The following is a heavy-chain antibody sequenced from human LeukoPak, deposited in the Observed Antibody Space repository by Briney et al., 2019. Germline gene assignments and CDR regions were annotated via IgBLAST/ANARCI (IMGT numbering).Heavy chain of an antibody. CDR2: IIPIFGTA. CDR1: GGTFSSYA. D-gene: IGHD3-3*01. J-gene: IGHJ4*02. Sequence: GASVKVSCKASGGTFSSYAISWVRQAPGQGLEWMGGIIPIFGTANYAQKFQGRVTITTDESTSTAYMELSSLRSEDTAVYYCARLLRFLEWRMGDWGQGTLVTVSS. V-gene: IGHV1-69*05. CDR3: ARLLRFLEWRMGD.